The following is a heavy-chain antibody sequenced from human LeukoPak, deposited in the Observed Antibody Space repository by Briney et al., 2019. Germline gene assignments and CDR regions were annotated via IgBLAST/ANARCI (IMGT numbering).Heavy chain of an antibody. CDR1: GGSISSGDYY. D-gene: IGHD3-22*01. J-gene: IGHJ3*02. Sequence: SETLSLTCTVSGGSISSGDYYWSWIRQPPGKGLEWIGYIYHSGSTYYNPSLKSRVTISVDRSKNQFSLKLSSVTAADTAVYYCARGAYYDSSGAWAFDIWGQGTMVTVSS. V-gene: IGHV4-30-2*01. CDR3: ARGAYYDSSGAWAFDI. CDR2: IYHSGST.